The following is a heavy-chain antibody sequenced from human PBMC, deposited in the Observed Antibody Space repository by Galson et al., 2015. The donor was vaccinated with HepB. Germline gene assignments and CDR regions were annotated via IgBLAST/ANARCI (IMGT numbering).Heavy chain of an antibody. CDR1: GFTFRNYA. Sequence: SLRLSCAASGFTFRNYAMSWVRQAPGKGLEWVSTISGSGDSTHYADSVKGRFTISRDNFKNTLYLQMNSLRAEDTAVYYCAKAQTASLGRVSYWGQGTLVTVSS. CDR2: ISGSGDST. J-gene: IGHJ4*02. D-gene: IGHD3-16*01. CDR3: AKAQTASLGRVSY. V-gene: IGHV3-23*01.